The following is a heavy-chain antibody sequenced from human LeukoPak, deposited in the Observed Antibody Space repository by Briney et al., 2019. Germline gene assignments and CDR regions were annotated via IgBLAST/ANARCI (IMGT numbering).Heavy chain of an antibody. V-gene: IGHV3-30-3*01. Sequence: QPGRSLRLSCAASGFTFSSYAMHWVRQAPGEGLEWVAVISYDGSNKYYADSVKGRFTISRDNSKNTLYLQMNSLRAEDTAVYYCARALRHIVVVSLFDYWGQGTLVTVSS. CDR2: ISYDGSNK. D-gene: IGHD2-21*01. CDR3: ARALRHIVVVSLFDY. J-gene: IGHJ4*02. CDR1: GFTFSSYA.